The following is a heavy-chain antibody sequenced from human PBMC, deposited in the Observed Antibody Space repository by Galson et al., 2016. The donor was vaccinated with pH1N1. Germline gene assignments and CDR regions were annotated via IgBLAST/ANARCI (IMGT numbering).Heavy chain of an antibody. CDR1: GYSFTSYW. CDR3: ARSPADPGYSYYYRDV. CDR2: IFPGDSDT. V-gene: IGHV5-51*03. D-gene: IGHD2-21*01. J-gene: IGHJ6*03. Sequence: QSGAEVKKPGESLKISCKGSGYSFTSYWIGWVRQMPGKGLEWMGIIFPGDSDTRYSPSFQGQVTISADKSISTAYLQWNSLRASDTAMYYCARSPADPGYSYYYRDVWGKGTTVSVSS.